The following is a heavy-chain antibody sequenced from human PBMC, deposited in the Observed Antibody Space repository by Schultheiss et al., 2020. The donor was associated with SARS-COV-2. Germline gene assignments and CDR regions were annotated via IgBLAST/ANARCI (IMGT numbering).Heavy chain of an antibody. V-gene: IGHV4-38-2*02. J-gene: IGHJ5*02. CDR2: IYHSGST. Sequence: SETLSLTCTVSGGSISGYYWSWIRQPPGKGLEWIGSIYHSGSTYYNPSLKSRVTISVDTSKSQFSLRLRSVTAADTAVYYCAREAAAAAGGWFDPWGQGTLVTVSS. CDR1: GGSISGYY. D-gene: IGHD6-13*01. CDR3: AREAAAAAGGWFDP.